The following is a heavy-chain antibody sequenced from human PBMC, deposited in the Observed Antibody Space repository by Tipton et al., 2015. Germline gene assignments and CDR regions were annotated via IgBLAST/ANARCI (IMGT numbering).Heavy chain of an antibody. CDR3: ARDHWGSLDY. V-gene: IGHV4-61*03. D-gene: IGHD7-27*01. Sequence: VKPSETLSLTCTVSGDSVSRSDCAWGWIRQAPGKGLEWIGYMSHTGSTNLNPSLKSRVTISIDTSQNHFSLTWPSVTAADTAFYYCARDHWGSLDYWGPGILVTVSS. J-gene: IGHJ4*02. CDR1: GDSVSRSDCA. CDR2: MSHTGST.